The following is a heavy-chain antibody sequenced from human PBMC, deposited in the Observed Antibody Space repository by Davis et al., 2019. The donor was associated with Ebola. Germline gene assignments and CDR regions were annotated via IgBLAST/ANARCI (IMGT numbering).Heavy chain of an antibody. CDR1: GFNFRSYG. CDR3: TRSLLERFDY. J-gene: IGHJ4*02. CDR2: IRSKAYGGTT. Sequence: GESLKISCAASGFNFRSYGMHWVRQAPGKGLEWVGFIRSKAYGGTTEYAASVKGRFTISRDDSKSIAYLQMNSLKTEDTAVYYCTRSLLERFDYWGQGTLVTVSS. D-gene: IGHD2-15*01. V-gene: IGHV3-49*02.